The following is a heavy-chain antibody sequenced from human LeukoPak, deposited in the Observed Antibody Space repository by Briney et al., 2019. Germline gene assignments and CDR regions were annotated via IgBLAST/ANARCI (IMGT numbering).Heavy chain of an antibody. J-gene: IGHJ6*03. CDR2: IYYSGSI. CDR3: AKGDYYCMDV. Sequence: PSETLSLTCAVYGGSFSSYYWGWIRQPPGKGLEWIGSIYYSGSIYYNPSLKSRVIISVDTSKNQFSLQLSSVTAADTAVYYCAKGDYYCMDVWGKGTTVTISS. V-gene: IGHV4-39*01. CDR1: GGSFSSYY.